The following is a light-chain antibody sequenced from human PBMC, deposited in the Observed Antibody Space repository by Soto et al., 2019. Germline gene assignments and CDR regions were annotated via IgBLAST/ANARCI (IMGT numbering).Light chain of an antibody. J-gene: IGKJ1*01. V-gene: IGKV3-20*01. CDR3: PQSARSPWT. CDR1: QSVSSSY. Sequence: EIVLTQSPGTLSLSPGERATLSCRASQSVSSSYLAWYQQKPGQAPRLLIYGASSRATGIPDRFSGSGSGTDFTLTISRLEPDYFAVYYCPQSARSPWTFGLGTQFDIK. CDR2: GAS.